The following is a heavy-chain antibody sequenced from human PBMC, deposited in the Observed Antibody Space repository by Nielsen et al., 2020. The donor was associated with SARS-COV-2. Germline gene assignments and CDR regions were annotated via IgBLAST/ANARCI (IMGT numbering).Heavy chain of an antibody. CDR1: GFTFSNAW. CDR3: TTRYSLFDY. Sequence: GESLKISCAASGFTFSNAWMSWVRQAPGKGLEWVGRIKSKTDGGTTDYAAPAKGRFTISRDDSKNTLYLQMNSLKTEDTAVYYCTTRYSLFDYWGQGTLVTVSS. D-gene: IGHD1-1*01. CDR2: IKSKTDGGTT. J-gene: IGHJ4*02. V-gene: IGHV3-15*01.